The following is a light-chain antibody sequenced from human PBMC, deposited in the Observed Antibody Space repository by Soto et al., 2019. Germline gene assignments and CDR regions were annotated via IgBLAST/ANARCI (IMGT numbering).Light chain of an antibody. V-gene: IGKV2-28*01. CDR3: MQALQITRT. J-gene: IGKJ1*01. Sequence: VMTQTPLSLPAMTGEPASSSGSASQSILRSNGYNFLDWYQQRPGQSPRXXIYLASNRSSGVPDRFSGSGSGTDFTLKISRVEAEDVGVDYCMQALQITRTSCQGTKVDNK. CDR1: QSILRSNGYNF. CDR2: LAS.